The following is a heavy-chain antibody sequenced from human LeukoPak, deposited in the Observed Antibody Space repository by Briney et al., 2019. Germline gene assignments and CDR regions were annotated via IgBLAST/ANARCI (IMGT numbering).Heavy chain of an antibody. CDR2: IYYSGST. D-gene: IGHD6-13*01. J-gene: IGHJ4*02. CDR3: ARQTIAAADIFDY. V-gene: IGHV4-59*08. Sequence: SETLSLTCAVYGGSFSGYYWSWIRQPPGKGLEWIGYIYYSGSTNYNPSLKSRVTISVDTSKNQFSLKLSSVTAADTAVYYCARQTIAAADIFDYWGQGTLVTVSS. CDR1: GGSFSGYY.